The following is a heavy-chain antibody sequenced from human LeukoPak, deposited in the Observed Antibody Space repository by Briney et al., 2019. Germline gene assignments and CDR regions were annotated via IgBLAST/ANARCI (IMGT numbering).Heavy chain of an antibody. J-gene: IGHJ4*02. CDR1: GDSISTYNYF. D-gene: IGHD6-19*01. CDR2: IYYSGNT. CDR3: ATVETHRFDY. Sequence: KPSDTLSLICTVSGDSISTYNYFWGWIRQPPGKGLEWIGSIYYSGNTYYSPSLKSRVTISADTSKNQFSLKVTSVTAADTAVYYRATVETHRFDYWGQGTLVTVSS. V-gene: IGHV4-39*01.